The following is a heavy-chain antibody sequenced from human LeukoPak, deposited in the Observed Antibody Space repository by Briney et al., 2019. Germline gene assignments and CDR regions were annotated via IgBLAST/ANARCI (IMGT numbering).Heavy chain of an antibody. V-gene: IGHV4-61*08. Sequence: SETLSLTCTVSGAPISTAGYYWTWIRQTPGEGLEWIGYIYYTGSVGYNPSLKSRLSISLDTSKNQFSLKLNSVTAADTAVYYCASSSSWYGSLDYWGQGTLVTVSS. J-gene: IGHJ4*02. CDR3: ASSSSWYGSLDY. CDR2: IYYTGSV. CDR1: GAPISTAGYY. D-gene: IGHD6-13*01.